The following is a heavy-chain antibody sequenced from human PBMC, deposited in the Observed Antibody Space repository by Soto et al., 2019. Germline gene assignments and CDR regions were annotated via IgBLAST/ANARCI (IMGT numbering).Heavy chain of an antibody. CDR1: GGSFSGYY. D-gene: IGHD1-26*01. CDR3: AREGIWGATGDKFTCGMDD. CDR2: INHSGST. J-gene: IGHJ6*02. V-gene: IGHV4-34*01. Sequence: SETLSLTCAVYGGSFSGYYWTWIRQPPGKGLEWIGEINHSGSTNYNPSLKSRVTISVDTSKNQFSLKLSSVTAADTAVYYCAREGIWGATGDKFTCGMDDWGQGTKVTVSS.